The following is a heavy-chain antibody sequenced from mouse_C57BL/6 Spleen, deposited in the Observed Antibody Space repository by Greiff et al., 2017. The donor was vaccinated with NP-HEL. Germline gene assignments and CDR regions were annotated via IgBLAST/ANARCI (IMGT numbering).Heavy chain of an antibody. J-gene: IGHJ3*01. V-gene: IGHV3-6*01. CDR1: GYSITSGYY. D-gene: IGHD2-2*01. Sequence: EVQLQQSGPGLVKPSQSLSLTCSVTGYSITSGYYWNWIRQFPGNKLEWMGYISYDGSNNYNPSLKNRISITRDTSKNQFFLKLNSVTTEDTATYYCASGGVKAFAYWGQGTLVTVSA. CDR3: ASGGVKAFAY. CDR2: ISYDGSN.